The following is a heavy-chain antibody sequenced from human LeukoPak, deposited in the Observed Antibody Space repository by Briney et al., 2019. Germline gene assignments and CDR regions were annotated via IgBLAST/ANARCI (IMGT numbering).Heavy chain of an antibody. D-gene: IGHD3-22*01. V-gene: IGHV3-15*01. CDR2: IKSNPDGGTT. CDR1: GFTFTNAW. Sequence: GGSLRLSCVASGFTFTNAWMSWVRQAPGKGLEWVGHIKSNPDGGTTDYTAPLKGRFIISRDDSKHTLYLQMNSLKTDDTAVYFCAKYDTSVNFDYWGQGTLVTVSS. J-gene: IGHJ4*02. CDR3: AKYDTSVNFDY.